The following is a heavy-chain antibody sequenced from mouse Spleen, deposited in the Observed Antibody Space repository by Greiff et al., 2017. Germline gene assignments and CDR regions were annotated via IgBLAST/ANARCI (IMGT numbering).Heavy chain of an antibody. J-gene: IGHJ4*01. D-gene: IGHD1-1*01. V-gene: IGHV1-19*01. CDR1: GYTFTDYY. Sequence: VQLQQSGPVLVKPGASVKMSCKASGYTFTDYYMNWVKQSHGKSLEWIGVINPYNGGTSYNQKFKGKATLTVDKSSSTAYMELNSLTSEDSAVYYCALTTVVAEAMDYWGQGTSVTVSS. CDR2: INPYNGGT. CDR3: ALTTVVAEAMDY.